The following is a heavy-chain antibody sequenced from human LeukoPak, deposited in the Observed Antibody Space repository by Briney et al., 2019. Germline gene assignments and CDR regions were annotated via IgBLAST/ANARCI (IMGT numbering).Heavy chain of an antibody. CDR2: INHSGST. D-gene: IGHD3-10*01. Sequence: SETLSLTCAVYGGSFSGYYWSWIRQPPGKGLEWIGEINHSGSTNYNPSLKSRVTISVDTSKNQFSLKLSSVTAADTAVYYCARVGTYGSGSYLSWLDYWGQGTLVTVSS. CDR3: ARVGTYGSGSYLSWLDY. J-gene: IGHJ4*02. V-gene: IGHV4-34*01. CDR1: GGSFSGYY.